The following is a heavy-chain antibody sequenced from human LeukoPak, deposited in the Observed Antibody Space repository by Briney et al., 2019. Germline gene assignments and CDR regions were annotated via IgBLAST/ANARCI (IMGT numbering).Heavy chain of an antibody. CDR2: DYYTGST. V-gene: IGHV4-61*01. CDR3: ARPQYCSISTSCYFSYFDY. CDR1: RDSLRSASYC. D-gene: IGHD2-2*01. Sequence: SSETPSLTCTVSRDSLRSASYCWSCIRQPPRNGLEWIAHDYYTGSTDYNPSLKSRVTISLDMSKNQFSLKLSTVTAAETAVYYCARPQYCSISTSCYFSYFDYWGQGTLVTVSS. J-gene: IGHJ4*02.